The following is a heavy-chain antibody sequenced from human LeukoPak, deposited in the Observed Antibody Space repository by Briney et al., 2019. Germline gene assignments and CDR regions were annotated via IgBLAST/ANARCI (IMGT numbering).Heavy chain of an antibody. CDR3: ARATILTGYPVFDY. Sequence: PSETLSLTCTVSGGSISSGSYYWSWIRQPAGKGLEWIGRVYTSGSTNYNPSLKSRVTISVDTSKNQFSLKLSSVTAADTAVYYCARATILTGYPVFDYWGQGTLVTVSS. D-gene: IGHD3-9*01. J-gene: IGHJ4*02. CDR1: GGSISSGSYY. CDR2: VYTSGST. V-gene: IGHV4-61*02.